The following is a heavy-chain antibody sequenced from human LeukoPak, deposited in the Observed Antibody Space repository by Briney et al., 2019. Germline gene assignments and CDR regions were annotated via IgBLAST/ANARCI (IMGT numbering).Heavy chain of an antibody. J-gene: IGHJ4*02. Sequence: ASVKVSFKVSGYTLTEFSMHWVRQAPGKGLEWMGGFDPEDGETIYAQKFRGRVTMTEDTSTDTAYMELSSLRSEDTAVYYCATSLDLLYLSHWGQGTLVTVSS. CDR1: GYTLTEFS. CDR2: FDPEDGET. D-gene: IGHD3-16*01. V-gene: IGHV1-24*01. CDR3: ATSLDLLYLSH.